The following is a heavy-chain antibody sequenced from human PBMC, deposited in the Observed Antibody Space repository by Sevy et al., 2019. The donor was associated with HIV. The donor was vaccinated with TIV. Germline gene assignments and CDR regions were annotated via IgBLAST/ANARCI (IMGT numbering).Heavy chain of an antibody. CDR1: GFSFDSYG. J-gene: IGHJ6*03. V-gene: IGHV3-23*01. Sequence: GGSLRLSCAVSGFSFDSYGMTWVRQAPGKGLEWVSGISGSGTRTYYADSVKGRFIISRDNSKNTLYLQMNSLRSEDTAIYYCAKGGGGHYDPDEIGYYFYYYNMDVWGEGTTVTVSS. D-gene: IGHD3-22*01. CDR3: AKGGGGHYDPDEIGYYFYYYNMDV. CDR2: ISGSGTRT.